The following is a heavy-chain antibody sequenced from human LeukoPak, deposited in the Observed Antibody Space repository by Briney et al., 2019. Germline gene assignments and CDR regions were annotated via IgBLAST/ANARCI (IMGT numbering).Heavy chain of an antibody. CDR3: ARDRPGDV. J-gene: IGHJ6*04. CDR1: GFTFSSYE. V-gene: IGHV3-64*01. Sequence: GGSLRLSCAASGFTFSSYEMHWVHQAPGKGLEYVSAISSNGDSTYYANFVKGRLIISRDNSKNTLYLQMGSLRPEDMAVYYCARDRPGDVWGEGTTVTVSS. CDR2: ISSNGDST.